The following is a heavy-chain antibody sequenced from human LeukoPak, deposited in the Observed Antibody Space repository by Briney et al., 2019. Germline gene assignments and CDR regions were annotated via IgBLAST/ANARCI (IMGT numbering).Heavy chain of an antibody. D-gene: IGHD6-13*01. Sequence: ASVKVSCKASGYSFTSYGISWVRQAPGQGLEWMGWISAYNGNTNYAQKVQGRVTMTTDTSTSTAYMELRSLRSDDTAVYYCARDRWYSRNWNDAVDIWGQGTMVTVSS. CDR1: GYSFTSYG. V-gene: IGHV1-18*01. CDR3: ARDRWYSRNWNDAVDI. J-gene: IGHJ3*02. CDR2: ISAYNGNT.